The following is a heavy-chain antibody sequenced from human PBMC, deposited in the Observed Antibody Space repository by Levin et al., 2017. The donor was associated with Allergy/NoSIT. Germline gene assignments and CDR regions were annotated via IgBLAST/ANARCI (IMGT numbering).Heavy chain of an antibody. CDR2: IEWDDDK. V-gene: IGHV2-70*11. D-gene: IGHD6-13*01. Sequence: SGPTLVKPTQTLRLTCAFSGFSLTTSGMCVTWIRQPPGKALEWLARIEWDDDKYYSTSLKTRLTISKDTSKNQVVLTMTNVDPGDTATYFCARTSGNTWYLTDHWGQGTLVTVSS. J-gene: IGHJ4*02. CDR1: GFSLTTSGMC. CDR3: ARTSGNTWYLTDH.